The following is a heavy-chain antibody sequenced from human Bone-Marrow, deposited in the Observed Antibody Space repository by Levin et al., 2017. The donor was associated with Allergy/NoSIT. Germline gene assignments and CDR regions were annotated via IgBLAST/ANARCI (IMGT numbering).Heavy chain of an antibody. Sequence: QSGGSLRLSCAASGFTFSNYAMNWVRQAPGKGLEWVSVITGTTSTTYFADSVKGRFTVSRDNTKNTLYLRMKSLRAGDTATYYCVKDSFAVPGNVAGFDLWGQGTMVTVSS. D-gene: IGHD6-19*01. CDR1: GFTFSNYA. V-gene: IGHV3-23*01. CDR2: ITGTTSTT. CDR3: VKDSFAVPGNVAGFDL. J-gene: IGHJ3*01.